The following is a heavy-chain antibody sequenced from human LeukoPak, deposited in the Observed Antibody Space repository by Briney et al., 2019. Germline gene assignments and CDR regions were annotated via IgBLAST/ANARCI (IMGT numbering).Heavy chain of an antibody. V-gene: IGHV3-30*02. CDR1: GLTFSSYG. Sequence: GGSLRLSCAASGLTFSSYGMHWVRQAPGKGLEWVAFIRYDGSNKYYADSVKGRFTISRDNSKNTLYLQMNSLRAEDTAVYYCAKDPPSYDFWSGYHDYYYYYMDVWGKGTTVTVSS. CDR2: IRYDGSNK. CDR3: AKDPPSYDFWSGYHDYYYYYMDV. D-gene: IGHD3-3*01. J-gene: IGHJ6*03.